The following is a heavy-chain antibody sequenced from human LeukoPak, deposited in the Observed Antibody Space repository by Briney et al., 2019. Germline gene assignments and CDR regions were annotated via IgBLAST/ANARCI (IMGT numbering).Heavy chain of an antibody. J-gene: IGHJ4*02. CDR1: GGSISSGSYY. CDR3: ARARFLGNYFFDY. V-gene: IGHV4-61*02. D-gene: IGHD1-26*01. Sequence: SETLSLTCIVSGGSISSGSYYWSWIRQPAGKGLEWIGRIYTSGTTNYNPSLKSRVTISADTSKNQFSLNLSSATAADTAVYYCARARFLGNYFFDYWGQGTLVTVSS. CDR2: IYTSGTT.